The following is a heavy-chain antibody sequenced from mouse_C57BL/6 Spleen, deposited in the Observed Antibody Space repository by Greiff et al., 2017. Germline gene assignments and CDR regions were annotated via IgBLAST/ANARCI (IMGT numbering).Heavy chain of an antibody. D-gene: IGHD1-1*01. Sequence: EVKVEESGTVLARPGASVKMSCKTSGYTFTSYWMHWVKQRPGQGLEWIGAIYPGNSDTSYNQKFKGKAKLTAVTSASTAYMELSSLTNEDSAVYYCTPYYYGSSYGYFDVWGTGTTVTVSS. CDR1: GYTFTSYW. CDR3: TPYYYGSSYGYFDV. J-gene: IGHJ1*03. CDR2: IYPGNSDT. V-gene: IGHV1-5*01.